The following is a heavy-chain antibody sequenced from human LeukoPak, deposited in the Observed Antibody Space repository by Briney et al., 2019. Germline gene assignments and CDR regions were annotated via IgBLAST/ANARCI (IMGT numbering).Heavy chain of an antibody. CDR3: ASLIAAAGTFDY. CDR1: GDSISSYY. CDR2: IYYSGST. J-gene: IGHJ4*02. Sequence: PSETLSLTCTVSGDSISSYYWSWIRQPPGKGLEWIGYIYYSGSTNYNPSLKSRVTISVDTSKNQFSLKLSSVTAADTAVYYCASLIAAAGTFDYWGQGTLVTVSS. D-gene: IGHD6-13*01. V-gene: IGHV4-59*08.